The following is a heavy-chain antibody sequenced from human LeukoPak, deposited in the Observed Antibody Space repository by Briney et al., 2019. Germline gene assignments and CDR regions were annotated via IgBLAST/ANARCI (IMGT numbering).Heavy chain of an antibody. J-gene: IGHJ4*02. CDR3: VVAVGGY. V-gene: IGHV3-30*03. Sequence: PGGSLRLSCAASGFTFSSYGMHWVRQAPGKGLEWVAVISYDGSNKYYADSVKGRFTISRDNSKNTLYLQMNSLRAEDTAEYYCVVAVGGYWGQGTLVTVSS. CDR2: ISYDGSNK. CDR1: GFTFSSYG. D-gene: IGHD5-12*01.